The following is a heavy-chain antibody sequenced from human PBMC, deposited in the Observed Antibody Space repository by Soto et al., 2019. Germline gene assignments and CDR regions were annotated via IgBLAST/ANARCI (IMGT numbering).Heavy chain of an antibody. J-gene: IGHJ4*02. V-gene: IGHV1-8*01. D-gene: IGHD4-17*01. CDR1: GYTFTSYD. Sequence: QVQLVQSGAEVKKPGASVKVSCKASGYTFTSYDINWVRQATGQGLEWMGWMNPNSGNTGYAQKFQGRVTMTGNTSVITAYMELTTLRPEDTDVYYCARSTNDYGDRHWGQGTLVTVSS. CDR2: MNPNSGNT. CDR3: ARSTNDYGDRH.